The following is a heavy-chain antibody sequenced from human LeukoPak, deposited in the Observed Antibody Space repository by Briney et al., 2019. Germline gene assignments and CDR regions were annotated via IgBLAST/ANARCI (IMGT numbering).Heavy chain of an antibody. CDR1: GDSVSSNSAA. J-gene: IGHJ2*01. V-gene: IGHV6-1*01. CDR2: TYYRSKWYN. D-gene: IGHD6-19*01. CDR3: ARTVYWPGYSSGWSFDL. Sequence: SQTLSLTCAISGDSVSSNSAAWNWIRQSPSRGLEWLGRTYYRSKWYNDYAVSVKSRITINPDTSKNQFSLQLNSVTPEDTAVYYCARTVYWPGYSSGWSFDLWGRGTLVTVSS.